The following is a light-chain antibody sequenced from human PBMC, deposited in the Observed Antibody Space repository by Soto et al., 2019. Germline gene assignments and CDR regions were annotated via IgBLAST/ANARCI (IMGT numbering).Light chain of an antibody. Sequence: DIQMTQSPSSLSASVGDRVTITCRASQSISISLNWYQQKPGKAPKLLIYAASSLLGGVPSRFSGSGSGTDFTLTISSLQPEDFATYYCQQSYSTPLTFGGGTKVDIK. CDR1: QSISIS. J-gene: IGKJ4*01. CDR2: AAS. CDR3: QQSYSTPLT. V-gene: IGKV1-39*01.